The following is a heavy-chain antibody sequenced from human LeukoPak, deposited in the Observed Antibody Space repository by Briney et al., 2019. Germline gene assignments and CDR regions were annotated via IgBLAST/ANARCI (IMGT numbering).Heavy chain of an antibody. CDR1: GYTFAAYX. J-gene: IGHJ4*02. D-gene: IGHD6-13*01. V-gene: IGHV1-2*06. CDR3: ARVGFTSSWSNFDY. CDR2: INPNGGDT. Sequence: ASVKVSCKASGYTFAAYXXXXXXXXPXXXXXXXXRINPNGGDTNYAXXXXXXXXXTXXTSISTAYMELSSLRSDDTAMYYCARVGFTSSWSNFDYWGQGTLVTVSS.